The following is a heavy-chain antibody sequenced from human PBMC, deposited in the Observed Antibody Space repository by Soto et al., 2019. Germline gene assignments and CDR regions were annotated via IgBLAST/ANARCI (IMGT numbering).Heavy chain of an antibody. D-gene: IGHD4-17*01. CDR1: GFTFSSYS. Sequence: EVQLVESGGGLVKPGGSLRLSGAASGFTFSSYSMNWVRQAPGKGLEWVSSISSSSSYIYYADSVKGRFTISRDNAKNSLYLQMNSLRAEDTAVYYCARPDYGDPTSFDYWGQGTLVTVSS. CDR2: ISSSSSYI. J-gene: IGHJ4*02. CDR3: ARPDYGDPTSFDY. V-gene: IGHV3-21*01.